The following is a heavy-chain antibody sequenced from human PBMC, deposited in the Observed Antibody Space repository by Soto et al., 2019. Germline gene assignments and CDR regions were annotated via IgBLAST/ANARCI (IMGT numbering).Heavy chain of an antibody. V-gene: IGHV4-34*01. CDR3: ARGPRPRGLVLQYYYYYGMDV. CDR1: GGSFSGYY. J-gene: IGHJ6*02. Sequence: SETLSLTCAVYGGSFSGYYWSWIRQPPGKGLEWIGEINHSGSTNYNPSLKSRVTISVDTSKNQFSLKLSSVTAADTAVYYCARGPRPRGLVLQYYYYYGMDVWGQGTTVT. D-gene: IGHD6-19*01. CDR2: INHSGST.